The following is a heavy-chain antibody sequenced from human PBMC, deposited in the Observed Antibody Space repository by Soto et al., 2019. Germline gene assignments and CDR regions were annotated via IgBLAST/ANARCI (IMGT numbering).Heavy chain of an antibody. CDR1: GFTFSSYA. Sequence: GGSLRLSCAASGFTFSSYAMSWVRQAPGKGLEWVSAISGSGSSTYYADSVKGRFTISRDNSKNTLYLQMNSLRAEDTAVYYCAKDTYGSGSYYLDYWGQGTLVTVSS. CDR3: AKDTYGSGSYYLDY. J-gene: IGHJ4*02. V-gene: IGHV3-23*01. CDR2: ISGSGSST. D-gene: IGHD3-10*01.